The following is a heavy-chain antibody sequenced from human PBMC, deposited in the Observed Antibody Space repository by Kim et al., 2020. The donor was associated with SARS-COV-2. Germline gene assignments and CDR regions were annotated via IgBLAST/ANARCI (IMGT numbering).Heavy chain of an antibody. Sequence: GGSLRLSCAASGFTFSSYSMNWVRQAPGKGLEWVSSISSSSSYIYYADSVKGRFTISRDNAKNSLYLQMNSLRAEDTAVYYCARGLYSSSWYILFYIQSPYFDYWGQGTLVTVSS. J-gene: IGHJ4*02. CDR2: ISSSSSYI. D-gene: IGHD6-13*01. CDR3: ARGLYSSSWYILFYIQSPYFDY. V-gene: IGHV3-21*01. CDR1: GFTFSSYS.